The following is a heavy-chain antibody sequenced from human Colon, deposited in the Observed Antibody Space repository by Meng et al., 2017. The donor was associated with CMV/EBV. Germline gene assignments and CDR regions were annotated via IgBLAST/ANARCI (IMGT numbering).Heavy chain of an antibody. CDR3: VKDHKD. Sequence: SFSLSCIVSEFTFSRSALSWVHQAPGKGLEWVSTVSGSSITTYYADSVKGRFTISRDNYNDILSLEMNSLRVEDTALYYCVKDHKDWGHGTLVTVSS. CDR2: VSGSSITT. V-gene: IGHV3-23*01. CDR1: EFTFSRSA. J-gene: IGHJ4*01.